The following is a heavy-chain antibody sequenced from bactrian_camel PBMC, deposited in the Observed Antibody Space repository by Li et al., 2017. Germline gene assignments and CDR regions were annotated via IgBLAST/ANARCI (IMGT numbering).Heavy chain of an antibody. V-gene: IGHV3-2*01. CDR2: IYSDGSNT. CDR3: ATPYSGSWLGQHFGY. J-gene: IGHJ6*01. Sequence: HVQLVESGGGLVQPGGSLRLSCAASGFTFSSYYMSWVRQALGKGLEWVSSIYSDGSNTWYADSVKGRFTISRDDAKNTLYLQMNSLKTEDTAVYYCATPYSGSWLGQHFGYWGQGTQVTVS. D-gene: IGHD1*01. CDR1: GFTFSSYY.